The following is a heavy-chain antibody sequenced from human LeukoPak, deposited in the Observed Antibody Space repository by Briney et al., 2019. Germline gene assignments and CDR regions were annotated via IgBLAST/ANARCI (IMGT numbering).Heavy chain of an antibody. CDR1: GFSLSTSGMC. V-gene: IGHV2-70*11. CDR2: IDWDDDK. J-gene: IGHJ4*02. Sequence: SGPALVKPTQTLTLTCTFSGFSLSTSGMCVSWIRQPPGKALEWLARIDWDDDKYYSTSLKTRLTISKDTSKNQVVLTMTNMDPVDTATYYCARIGHCGSDCYSDYWGQGTLVTVSS. D-gene: IGHD2-21*02. CDR3: ARIGHCGSDCYSDY.